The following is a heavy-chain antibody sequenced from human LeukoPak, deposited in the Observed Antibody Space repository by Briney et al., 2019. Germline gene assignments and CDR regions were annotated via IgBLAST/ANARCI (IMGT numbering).Heavy chain of an antibody. CDR3: AIGFTWSLES. CDR1: GFTFSRFP. CDR2: ISNDGSTT. V-gene: IGHV3-30*04. Sequence: GGSLRLSCAASGFTFSRFPMHWVRQAPGKGLEWVAAISNDGSTTYDADSVKGRFTISRDKSKNTLYMQMKSLRPEDTALYYCAIGFTWSLESWGQGTMVAVSS. D-gene: IGHD2-8*02. J-gene: IGHJ4*02.